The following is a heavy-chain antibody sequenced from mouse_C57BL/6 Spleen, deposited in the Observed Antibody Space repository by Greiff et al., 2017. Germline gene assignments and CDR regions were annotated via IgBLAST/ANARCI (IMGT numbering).Heavy chain of an antibody. Sequence: VQLQQSGAELARPGASVKLSCTASGFTFTSYGISWVQPRPGQGLEWIGEIYPRSGNTYYNEKFKGKATLTADKSSSTAYMELRSLTSEDSTVYFCAGYYYGSSYGAMDYWGQGTSVTVSS. CDR1: GFTFTSYG. CDR2: IYPRSGNT. J-gene: IGHJ4*01. D-gene: IGHD1-1*01. CDR3: AGYYYGSSYGAMDY. V-gene: IGHV1-81*01.